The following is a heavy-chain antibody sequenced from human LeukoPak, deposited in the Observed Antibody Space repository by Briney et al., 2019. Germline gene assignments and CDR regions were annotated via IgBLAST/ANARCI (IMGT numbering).Heavy chain of an antibody. CDR3: ASHYGDYSFFDY. CDR2: ISASGGST. V-gene: IGHV3-23*01. Sequence: PGGSLTLSCAVSGFTFSTYGMIWVRQGPGKGLEWVSGISASGGSTYYADSVKGRFTISRDNSKNSLYLQMNSLRAEDTAVYYCASHYGDYSFFDYWGQGTLVTVSS. D-gene: IGHD4-17*01. CDR1: GFTFSTYG. J-gene: IGHJ4*02.